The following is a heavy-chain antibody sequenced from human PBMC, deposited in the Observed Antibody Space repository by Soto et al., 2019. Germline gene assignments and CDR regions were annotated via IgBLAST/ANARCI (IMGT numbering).Heavy chain of an antibody. CDR3: ARDPGRGMVVVVAANGFDP. V-gene: IGHV3-30-3*01. CDR2: ISYDGSKK. Sequence: GGSLRLSCAASGFTFSSYAMHWVRQAPGKGLEWVAVISYDGSKKYYADSVKGRFTITSDNSKNTLYLQMNSLVAEDTAVYYCARDPGRGMVVVVAANGFDPWGQGTLVTVSS. J-gene: IGHJ5*02. CDR1: GFTFSSYA. D-gene: IGHD2-15*01.